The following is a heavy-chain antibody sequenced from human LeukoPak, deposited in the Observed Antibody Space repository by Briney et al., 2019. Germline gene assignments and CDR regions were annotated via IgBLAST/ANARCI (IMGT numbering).Heavy chain of an antibody. D-gene: IGHD4-17*01. J-gene: IGHJ4*02. V-gene: IGHV4-39*01. CDR1: GGSISSSSYY. Sequence: SETLSLTCTVSGGSISSSSYYWGWIRQPPGKGLEWIGSIYYSGSTYYNPSLKSRVTISVDTSKNQFSLKLSSVTAADTAVYYCARAMTTVTTRWGQADYWGQGTLVTVSS. CDR2: IYYSGST. CDR3: ARAMTTVTTRWGQADY.